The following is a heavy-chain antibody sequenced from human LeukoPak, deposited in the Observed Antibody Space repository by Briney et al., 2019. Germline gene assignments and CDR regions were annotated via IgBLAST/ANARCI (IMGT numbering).Heavy chain of an antibody. Sequence: GGSLRLSCAASGFTFSSNWMSWVRQAPGKGLEWVSAISGSGGSTYYADSVKGRFTISRDNSKNTLYLQMNSLRAEDTAVYYCAKFQRYDFWSGYNNWFDPWGQGTLVTVSS. CDR3: AKFQRYDFWSGYNNWFDP. D-gene: IGHD3-3*01. CDR1: GFTFSSNW. J-gene: IGHJ5*02. CDR2: ISGSGGST. V-gene: IGHV3-23*01.